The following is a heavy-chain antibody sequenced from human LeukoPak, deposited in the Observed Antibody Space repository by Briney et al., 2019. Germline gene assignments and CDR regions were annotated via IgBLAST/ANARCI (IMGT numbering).Heavy chain of an antibody. CDR2: ISSSGSTI. D-gene: IGHD5-12*01. CDR1: GFTFSDYY. CDR3: ASNVDMVATGVLG. J-gene: IGHJ4*02. Sequence: PGGSLRLSCAASGFTFSDYYMSWVRQAPGKGLEWVSYISSSGSTIYYADSVKGRFTISRDNAKNSLYLQMNSLRAEDTAVYCCASNVDMVATGVLGWGQGTLVIVSS. V-gene: IGHV3-11*01.